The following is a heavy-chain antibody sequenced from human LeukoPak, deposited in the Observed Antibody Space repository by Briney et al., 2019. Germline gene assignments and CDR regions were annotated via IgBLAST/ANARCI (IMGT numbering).Heavy chain of an antibody. J-gene: IGHJ3*02. V-gene: IGHV3-21*04. Sequence: GGSLRLSCAASGFTFSSYSMNWVRQAPGKGLEWVSSISSSSSYIYYADSVKGRFTISRDNAKNSLYLQMNSLRAEDTAVYYCAKDLVYYYDSSGYYYGGAFDIWGQGTMVTVSS. CDR1: GFTFSSYS. CDR2: ISSSSSYI. CDR3: AKDLVYYYDSSGYYYGGAFDI. D-gene: IGHD3-22*01.